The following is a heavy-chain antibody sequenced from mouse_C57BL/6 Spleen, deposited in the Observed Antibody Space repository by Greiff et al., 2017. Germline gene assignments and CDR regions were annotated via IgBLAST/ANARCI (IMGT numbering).Heavy chain of an antibody. CDR3: ARRLSYGSSYEDWYFDV. Sequence: QVQLQQPGAELVKPGASVKMSCKASGYTFTSYWITWVKQRPGQGLEWIGDIYPGSGSTNYNEKFKSKATLTVDTSSSTAYMQLSSLTSEDSAVYYCARRLSYGSSYEDWYFDVWGTGTTVTVSS. D-gene: IGHD1-1*01. V-gene: IGHV1-55*01. J-gene: IGHJ1*03. CDR1: GYTFTSYW. CDR2: IYPGSGST.